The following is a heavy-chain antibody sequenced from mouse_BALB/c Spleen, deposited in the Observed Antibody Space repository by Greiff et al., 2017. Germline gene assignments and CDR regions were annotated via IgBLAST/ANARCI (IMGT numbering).Heavy chain of an antibody. CDR1: GFNIKDYY. V-gene: IGHV14-1*02. J-gene: IGHJ2*01. D-gene: IGHD1-1*01. CDR3: ASGNYYGSSPYY. Sequence: EVQLQQSGAELVRPGALVKLSCKASGFNIKDYYMHWVKQRPEQGLEWIGWIDPENGNTIYDPKFQGKASITADTSSNTAYLQLSSLTSEDTAVYYCASGNYYGSSPYYWGQGTTLTVSS. CDR2: IDPENGNT.